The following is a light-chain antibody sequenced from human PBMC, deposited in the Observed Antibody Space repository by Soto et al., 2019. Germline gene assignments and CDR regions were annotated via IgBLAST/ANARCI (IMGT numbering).Light chain of an antibody. Sequence: EVVLTQSPGTLSLSPGERATLSCRASQSISTNYLAWYQKKPGQAPKLLIYAASSRLTGIPDRFSGSGSGTDFTLTISRLEPEDFALYYCQQYGRTFGQGTRLDIK. CDR2: AAS. CDR3: QQYGRT. J-gene: IGKJ5*01. V-gene: IGKV3-20*01. CDR1: QSISTNY.